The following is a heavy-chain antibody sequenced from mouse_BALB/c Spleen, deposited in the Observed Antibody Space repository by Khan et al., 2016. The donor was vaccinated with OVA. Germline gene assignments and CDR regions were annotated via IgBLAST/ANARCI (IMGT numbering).Heavy chain of an antibody. CDR3: TRRNWDVAWFAY. CDR1: GYTFTSYW. J-gene: IGHJ3*01. D-gene: IGHD4-1*01. V-gene: IGHV1-5*01. Sequence: DVKLQESGTVLARPGASVKMSCKASGYTFTSYWMHWVKQRPGQGLEWIGDIYPGNTDTNYNQKFKGQAKLTAVTSTSTAYMELSSLTNEDSAVYYCTRRNWDVAWFAYWGQGTLVTVSA. CDR2: IYPGNTDT.